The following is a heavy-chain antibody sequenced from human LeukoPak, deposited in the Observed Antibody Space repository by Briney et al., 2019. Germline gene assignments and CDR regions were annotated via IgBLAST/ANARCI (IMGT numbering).Heavy chain of an antibody. CDR1: GGTFSSYA. CDR3: AGLGYCSGGTCWKNWFDP. D-gene: IGHD2-15*01. Sequence: SVKVSCKASGGTFSSYAISWVRQAPGQGLEWMGGLIPMFGTAKYAQKFQGRITIITDESTTTGYMELSSLRSEETAVYYCAGLGYCSGGTCWKNWFDPWGQGTLVTVSS. J-gene: IGHJ5*02. V-gene: IGHV1-69*05. CDR2: LIPMFGTA.